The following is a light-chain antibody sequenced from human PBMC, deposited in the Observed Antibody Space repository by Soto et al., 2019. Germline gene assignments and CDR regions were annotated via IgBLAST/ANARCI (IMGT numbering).Light chain of an antibody. J-gene: IGKJ1*01. V-gene: IGKV1-39*01. Sequence: DIQMTQSPPSLSASVGDRVTITCRASQSISSYLNWYQQKPGKAPKLLIYAASSLQSGVPSRFSGSGSGTEFTLTISSLQPDDFATYYCQQYSAYSWTFGQGTKVDI. CDR3: QQYSAYSWT. CDR2: AAS. CDR1: QSISSY.